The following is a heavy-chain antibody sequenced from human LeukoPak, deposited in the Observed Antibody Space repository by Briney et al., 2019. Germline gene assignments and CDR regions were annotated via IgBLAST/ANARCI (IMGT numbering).Heavy chain of an antibody. V-gene: IGHV3-53*01. J-gene: IGHJ4*02. CDR2: IYSDGST. Sequence: GSLRLSCTASGFTVSSKYMSWVRQAPGKGLEWVSVIYSDGSTYYADSVKGRSTISRDNSKNTLYLQMNSLRAEDTAVYYCARVDTSSWYEFAYWGQGTLVTVSS. D-gene: IGHD6-13*01. CDR3: ARVDTSSWYEFAY. CDR1: GFTVSSKY.